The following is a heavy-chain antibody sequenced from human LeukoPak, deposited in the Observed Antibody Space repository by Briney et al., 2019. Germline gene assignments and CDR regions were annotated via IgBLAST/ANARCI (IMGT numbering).Heavy chain of an antibody. CDR1: GFTFSSYE. J-gene: IGHJ6*03. V-gene: IGHV3-23*01. Sequence: PGGSLRLSCAASGFTFSSYEMNWVRQAPGKGLECVSAISSSGASTYYADSVKGRFTISRDNSKNTLYLQMNSLRAEDTAVYYCAKDDAYYYMDVWGKGTTVTISS. CDR2: ISSSGAST. CDR3: AKDDAYYYMDV.